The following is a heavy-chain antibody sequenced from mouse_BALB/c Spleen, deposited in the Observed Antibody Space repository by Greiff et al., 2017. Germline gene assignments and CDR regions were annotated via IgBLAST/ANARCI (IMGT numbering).Heavy chain of an antibody. CDR2: LLPGSGST. D-gene: IGHD1-1*01. V-gene: IGHV1-9*01. CDR3: ANTVTQGGFAY. Sequence: QVQLKQSGAELMKPGASVKISCKATGYTFSSYWIEWVKQRPGHGLEWIGELLPGSGSTNYNEKFKGKATFTADTSSNTAYMQLSSLTSEDSAVYYCANTVTQGGFAYWGQGTLVTVSA. J-gene: IGHJ3*01. CDR1: GYTFSSYW.